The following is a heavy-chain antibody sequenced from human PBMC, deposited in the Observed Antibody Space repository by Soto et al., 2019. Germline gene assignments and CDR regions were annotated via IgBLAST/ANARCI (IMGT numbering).Heavy chain of an antibody. Sequence: QVHLVQSGAEVKKPGASVKVSCKGSGYGFTTYGITWVRPAPGQGLEWMAWISAHNGNTNYAQKLQGRVTVTRDTSTSTAYMGLRSLRSDDTAVYYCARGRYGDYWGQGALVTVSS. CDR3: ARGRYGDY. J-gene: IGHJ4*02. CDR2: ISAHNGNT. CDR1: GYGFTTYG. D-gene: IGHD1-1*01. V-gene: IGHV1-18*01.